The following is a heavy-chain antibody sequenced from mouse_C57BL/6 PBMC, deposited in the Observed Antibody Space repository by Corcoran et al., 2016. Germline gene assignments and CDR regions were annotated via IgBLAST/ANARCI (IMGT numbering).Heavy chain of an antibody. CDR2: INTYSGVP. D-gene: IGHD1-1*01. CDR1: GYTFTTYG. CDR3: ARRGITTVVANWYFDV. Sequence: QIQLVQSGPELKKPGETVKISCKASGYTFTTYGMSWVKQAPGKGLKWMGWINTYSGVPTYADDFKGRFAFSLETSASTAYLQINNLKNEDMATYFCARRGITTVVANWYFDVWGTGTTVTVSS. V-gene: IGHV9-3*01. J-gene: IGHJ1*03.